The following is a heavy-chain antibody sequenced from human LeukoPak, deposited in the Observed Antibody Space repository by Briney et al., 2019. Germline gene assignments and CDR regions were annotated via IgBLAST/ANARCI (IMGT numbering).Heavy chain of an antibody. D-gene: IGHD6-13*01. CDR1: GGSISSGSYY. CDR2: MYTSGST. V-gene: IGHV4-61*02. CDR3: ARGGQQHVDY. Sequence: KTSETLSLTCTVSGGSISSGSYYWSWIRQPAGKGLEWIGRMYTSGSTNYNASLKSRVTISVDTSKNQFSLKLSSVTAADTAVYYCARGGQQHVDYWGQGTLVTVSS. J-gene: IGHJ4*02.